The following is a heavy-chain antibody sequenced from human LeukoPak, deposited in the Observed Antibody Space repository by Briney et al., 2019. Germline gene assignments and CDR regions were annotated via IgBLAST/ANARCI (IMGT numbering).Heavy chain of an antibody. CDR1: GFIFSSYG. D-gene: IGHD3-22*01. CDR2: ISGSGGST. J-gene: IGHJ4*02. Sequence: QTGGSLRLSCAATGFIFSSYGMSWVRQAPGKGLEWVSGISGSGGSTYYADPVKGRFTISRDNSKNTLYLQMNSLRAEDTAAYYCATDSYDSSGYYLYYFDYWGQGTLVTVSS. V-gene: IGHV3-23*01. CDR3: ATDSYDSSGYYLYYFDY.